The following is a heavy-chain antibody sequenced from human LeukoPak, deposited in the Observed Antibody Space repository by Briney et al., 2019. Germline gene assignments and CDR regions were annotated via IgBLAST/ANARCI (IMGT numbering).Heavy chain of an antibody. D-gene: IGHD3-3*01. Sequence: KPGGSLRLSCAASGFTFSDYYMSWIRQAPGKGLEWVSYISSSGSTIYYADSVKGRFTISRDNAKNSLYLQMDSLRAEDTALYYCAKDTGRPTDAITMEDNAFDIWGQGTMVTVSS. J-gene: IGHJ3*02. CDR2: ISSSGSTI. CDR1: GFTFSDYY. V-gene: IGHV3-11*01. CDR3: AKDTGRPTDAITMEDNAFDI.